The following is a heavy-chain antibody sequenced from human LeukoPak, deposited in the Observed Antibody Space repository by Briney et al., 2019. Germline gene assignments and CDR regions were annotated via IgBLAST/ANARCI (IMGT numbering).Heavy chain of an antibody. J-gene: IGHJ3*02. Sequence: GESVKISCAASGFTFSSYEMNWVRQAPGKGLEWVSYISSSGSTIYYADSVKGRFTISRDNAKNSLYLQMNSLRAEDTAVYYCARPPPRIAAAGTDYYYDSSGYYGDAFDIWGQGTMVTVSS. CDR3: ARPPPRIAAAGTDYYYDSSGYYGDAFDI. D-gene: IGHD3-22*01. CDR1: GFTFSSYE. CDR2: ISSSGSTI. V-gene: IGHV3-48*03.